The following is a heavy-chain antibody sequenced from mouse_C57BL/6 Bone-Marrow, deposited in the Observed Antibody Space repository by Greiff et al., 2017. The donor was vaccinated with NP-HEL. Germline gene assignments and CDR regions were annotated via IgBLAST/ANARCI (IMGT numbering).Heavy chain of an antibody. D-gene: IGHD2-1*01. CDR3: TRDRIYYGNYEAWFAY. CDR1: GFTFSSYA. V-gene: IGHV5-9-1*02. Sequence: EVMLVESGEGLVKPGGSLKLSCAASGFTFSSYAMSWVRQTPEKRLEWVAYISSGGDYIYYADTVKGRFTISRDNARNTLYLQMSSLKSEDTAMYYCTRDRIYYGNYEAWFAYWGQGTLVTVSA. J-gene: IGHJ3*01. CDR2: ISSGGDYI.